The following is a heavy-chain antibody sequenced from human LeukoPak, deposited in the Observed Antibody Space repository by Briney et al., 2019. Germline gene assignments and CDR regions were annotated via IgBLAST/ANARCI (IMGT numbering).Heavy chain of an antibody. CDR2: IKKDGSEK. CDR1: GFTFSSYW. J-gene: IGHJ6*03. CDR3: AGDHVSIAARPHYYYYYYMDV. Sequence: GGSLRLSCAASGFTFSSYWMSWVRQAPGKGLEWVANIKKDGSEKYYVDSVKGRFTISRDNAKNSLYLQMNNLRAEDTAVYYCAGDHVSIAARPHYYYYYYMDVWGKGTTVTVSS. D-gene: IGHD6-6*01. V-gene: IGHV3-7*01.